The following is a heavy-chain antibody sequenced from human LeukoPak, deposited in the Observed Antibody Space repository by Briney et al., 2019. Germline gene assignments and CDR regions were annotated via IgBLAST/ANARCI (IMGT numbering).Heavy chain of an antibody. D-gene: IGHD3-3*01. CDR1: GFTFSSYS. V-gene: IGHV3-21*01. CDR3: ARVGFYDFWSGINFFDY. Sequence: GGSLRLSCAASGFTFSSYSVNWVRQAPGKGLEWVSSITSSSSTYYSDSVKGRFTISRDNAKNSLYLQIDSLRVEDTAVYHCARVGFYDFWSGINFFDYWGQGTLVTVSS. CDR2: ITSSSST. J-gene: IGHJ4*02.